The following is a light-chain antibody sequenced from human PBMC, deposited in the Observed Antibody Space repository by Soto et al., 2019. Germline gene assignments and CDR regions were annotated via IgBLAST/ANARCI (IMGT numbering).Light chain of an antibody. CDR3: SSYTSSITLV. J-gene: IGLJ2*01. V-gene: IGLV2-14*01. CDR2: EVS. Sequence: QSALTQPASVSGSPGQSITISCTGTSSDVGGYNYVSWYQQHPGKAPKLMIYEVSNRPSRVSNRFSGSKSGNTASLTISGLQTEDEADYYCSSYTSSITLVFGGGTKLTVL. CDR1: SSDVGGYNY.